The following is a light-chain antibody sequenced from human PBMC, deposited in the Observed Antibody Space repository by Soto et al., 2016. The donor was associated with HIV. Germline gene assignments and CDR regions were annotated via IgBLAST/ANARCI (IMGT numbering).Light chain of an antibody. CDR1: QGISSY. V-gene: IGKV1-9*01. CDR3: QQLNSYPQYT. J-gene: IGKJ2*01. CDR2: AAS. Sequence: DIQLTQSPSFLSASVGDRVTITCRASQGISSYLAWYQQKPGKAPKLLIYAASTLQSGVPSRFSGSGSGTEFTLTISSLQPEDFATYYCQQLNSYPQYTFGQGPSWRSN.